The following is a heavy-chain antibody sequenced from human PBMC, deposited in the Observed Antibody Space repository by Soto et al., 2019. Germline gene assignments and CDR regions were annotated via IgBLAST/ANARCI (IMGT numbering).Heavy chain of an antibody. J-gene: IGHJ4*02. V-gene: IGHV3-23*01. CDR1: GFTFGTYA. D-gene: IGHD5-12*01. CDR2: ISCSGGST. CDR3: AKVRRYDYPVITIDY. Sequence: EVQLLESGGGLVQPGGSLRLSCAASGFTFGTYAMRWVRQAPGKGLEWVSGISCSGGSTYYADSVKGRFTISRDNSKKPQDLQMHTLRADDTAGYYCAKVRRYDYPVITIDYWGQGTLGTGSS.